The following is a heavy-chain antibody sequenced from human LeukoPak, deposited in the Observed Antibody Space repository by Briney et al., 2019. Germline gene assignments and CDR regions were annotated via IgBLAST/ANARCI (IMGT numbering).Heavy chain of an antibody. J-gene: IGHJ4*02. Sequence: SVTVSCKASRYTFTSYGISWVRQAPGQGLEWMGWISGYNGNTKYAQKLQGRVTMTTDTSTSTAYMELRSLTSDDTAVYYCARDFDSGWYTGSGYWGQGTTVTVSS. D-gene: IGHD6-19*01. CDR3: ARDFDSGWYTGSGY. CDR2: ISGYNGNT. CDR1: RYTFTSYG. V-gene: IGHV1-18*01.